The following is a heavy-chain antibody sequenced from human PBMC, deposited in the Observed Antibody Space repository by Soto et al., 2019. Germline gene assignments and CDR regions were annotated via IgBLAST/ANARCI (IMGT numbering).Heavy chain of an antibody. Sequence: QVQLVQSGAEVKKPGASVKVSCKASGYTFTGYYMHWVRQAPGQGLEWMGWINPNSGGTNYAQKFQGWVTMTRDTSISTAYMELSRLRSDDTAVYYCAREGSSSWYGYYYYGMDVWGQGTTVTVS. CDR3: AREGSSSWYGYYYYGMDV. CDR1: GYTFTGYY. CDR2: INPNSGGT. V-gene: IGHV1-2*04. J-gene: IGHJ6*02. D-gene: IGHD6-13*01.